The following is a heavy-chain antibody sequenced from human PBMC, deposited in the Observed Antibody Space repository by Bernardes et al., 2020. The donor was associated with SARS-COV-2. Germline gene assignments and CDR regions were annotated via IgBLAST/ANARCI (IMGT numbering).Heavy chain of an antibody. J-gene: IGHJ5*02. Sequence: ETLSLTCTVSGGSISSSSYYWGWIRQPPGKGLEWIGSIYYSGSTYYNPSLKSRVTISVDTSKNQFSLKLSSVTAADTAVYYCAREGGWIQLWLLENWFDPWGQGTLVTVSS. CDR1: GGSISSSSYY. D-gene: IGHD5-18*01. CDR3: AREGGWIQLWLLENWFDP. V-gene: IGHV4-39*07. CDR2: IYYSGST.